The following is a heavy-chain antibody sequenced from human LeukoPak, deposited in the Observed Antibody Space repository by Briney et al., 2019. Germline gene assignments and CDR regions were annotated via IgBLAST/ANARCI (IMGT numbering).Heavy chain of an antibody. J-gene: IGHJ4*02. CDR3: ARGGLWFGELTFVMDY. CDR2: INPNSGGT. D-gene: IGHD3-10*01. V-gene: IGHV1-2*02. Sequence: ASVKVSCKASGYTFTGYYMHWVRQAPGQGLEWMGWINPNSGGTNYAQKFQGRVTMTRDTSISTAYMELSRLRSDDTAVYYCARGGLWFGELTFVMDYWGQGTLVTVSS. CDR1: GYTFTGYY.